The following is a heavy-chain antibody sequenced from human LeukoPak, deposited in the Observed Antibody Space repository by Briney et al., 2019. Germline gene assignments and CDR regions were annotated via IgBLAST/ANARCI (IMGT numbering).Heavy chain of an antibody. D-gene: IGHD4-23*01. CDR3: AKSSGGLRWYPFDY. CDR1: GFTFSGYA. J-gene: IGHJ4*02. Sequence: GGSLRLSCAASGFTFSGYAMSWVRQAPGKGLEWVSAISGSGGSTYYADSVKGRFTISRDNSKNALYLQMNSLRAEDTAVYYCAKSSGGLRWYPFDYWGQGTLVTVPS. V-gene: IGHV3-23*01. CDR2: ISGSGGST.